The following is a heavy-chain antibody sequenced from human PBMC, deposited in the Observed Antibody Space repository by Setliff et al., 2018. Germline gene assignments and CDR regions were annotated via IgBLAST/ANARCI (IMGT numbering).Heavy chain of an antibody. CDR1: GFSFRDSW. V-gene: IGHV3-7*01. CDR3: VRGGEGRDDSNSGS. Sequence: PGESLKISCAASGFSFRDSWMSWVRQAPGKGLEWVANINHDGIEKYYVDSVKGRFTISRENAKNSLYLQMNSLRAEDTAVYYCVRGGEGRDDSNSGSWGQGTLVTVSS. CDR2: INHDGIEK. D-gene: IGHD2-21*02. J-gene: IGHJ5*02.